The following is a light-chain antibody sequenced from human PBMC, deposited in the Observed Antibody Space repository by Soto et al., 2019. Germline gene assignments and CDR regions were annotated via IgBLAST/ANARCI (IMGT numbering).Light chain of an antibody. V-gene: IGKV3-15*01. CDR3: QQYNNWPPN. CDR1: QTISST. CDR2: GAS. Sequence: EIVLTQSPGTLSLSPGDTATLSCRASQTISSTFLAWYQQKPGQAPRLLIYGASTRATGVPARFSGSGSGTEFTLTVSSLQSEDIAAYFCQQYNNWPPNFGQGTRLEIK. J-gene: IGKJ5*01.